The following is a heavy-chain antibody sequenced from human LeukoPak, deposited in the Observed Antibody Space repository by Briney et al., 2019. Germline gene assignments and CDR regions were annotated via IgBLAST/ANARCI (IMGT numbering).Heavy chain of an antibody. CDR1: GGSISSSNW. D-gene: IGHD1-1*01. CDR2: IYHSGST. V-gene: IGHV4-4*02. Sequence: SETLSLTCAVSGGSISSSNWWSWVRQPPGKGLEWIGEIYHSGSTNYNPSLQSRVTISVDKSKNQFSLKLSSVTAADTAVYYCARAGIGTEAFDIWGQGTMVTVSS. CDR3: ARAGIGTEAFDI. J-gene: IGHJ3*02.